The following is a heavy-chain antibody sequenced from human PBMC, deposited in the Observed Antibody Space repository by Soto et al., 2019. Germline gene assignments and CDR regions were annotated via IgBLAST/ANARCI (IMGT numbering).Heavy chain of an antibody. J-gene: IGHJ4*02. D-gene: IGHD6-13*01. V-gene: IGHV1-69*13. CDR1: GGTFSSYA. CDR2: IIPIFGTA. Sequence: GASVKVSCKASGGTFSSYAISWVRQAPGQGLEWMGGIIPIFGTANYAQKFQGRVTITADESTSTAYMELSSLRSEDTAVYYCAREVRAAGTPLDYWGQGTLVTVSS. CDR3: AREVRAAGTPLDY.